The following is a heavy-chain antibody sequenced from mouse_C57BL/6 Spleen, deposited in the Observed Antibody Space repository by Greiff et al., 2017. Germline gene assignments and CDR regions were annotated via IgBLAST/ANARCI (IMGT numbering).Heavy chain of an antibody. CDR2: IDPEDGET. V-gene: IGHV14-2*01. Sequence: EVQLQQSGAELVKPGASVTLSCTASGFNIKDYYMHWVKQRTEQGLEWIGRIDPEDGETKYAPKFQGKATITADTSSNTAYLQLSSLTSEDTAVYYCARGYGNYGFAYWGQGTLVTVSA. D-gene: IGHD2-10*02. CDR1: GFNIKDYY. J-gene: IGHJ3*01. CDR3: ARGYGNYGFAY.